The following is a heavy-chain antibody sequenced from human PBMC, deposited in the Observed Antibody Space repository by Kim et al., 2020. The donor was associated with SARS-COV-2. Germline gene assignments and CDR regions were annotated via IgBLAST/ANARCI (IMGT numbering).Heavy chain of an antibody. Sequence: ASVNVSCKASGYTFTSSAMNWVRQSPGQGLEWMVCINTNTGNPTYAQGFTGRFVFSLATSVSTSYLQLSSLKSEDTAVYYCAREKYSYGLNWFYPWGQGT. V-gene: IGHV7-4-1*02. D-gene: IGHD5-18*01. CDR1: GYTFTSSA. CDR3: AREKYSYGLNWFYP. J-gene: IGHJ5*02. CDR2: INTNTGNP.